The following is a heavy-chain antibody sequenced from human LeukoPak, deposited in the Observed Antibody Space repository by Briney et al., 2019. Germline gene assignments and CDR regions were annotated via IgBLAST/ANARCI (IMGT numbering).Heavy chain of an antibody. CDR3: ARGEYSYGYDWFDP. V-gene: IGHV4-34*01. CDR2: INHSGST. J-gene: IGHJ5*02. Sequence: PGGSLRLSCAASGFTFSSYWMSWVRQPPGKGLEWIGEINHSGSTNYNPSLKSRVTISVDTSKNQFSLKLSSVTAADTAVYYCARGEYSYGYDWFDPWGQGTPVTVSS. CDR1: GFTFSSYW. D-gene: IGHD5-18*01.